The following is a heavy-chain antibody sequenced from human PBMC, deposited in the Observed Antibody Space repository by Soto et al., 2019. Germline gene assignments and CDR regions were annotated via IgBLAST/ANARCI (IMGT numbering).Heavy chain of an antibody. CDR3: TLGHYSGS. Sequence: GGSLRLSCEVPGLTNTFWTNWVLQAPGKGLEWVANIKEDGSESFYLGSVKGRFTISRVNAKNAVYLQMNSLRAEDTAVYYCTLGHYSGSWGQGTLVTVSS. V-gene: IGHV3-7*01. J-gene: IGHJ4*02. D-gene: IGHD3-16*01. CDR1: GLTNTFW. CDR2: IKEDGSES.